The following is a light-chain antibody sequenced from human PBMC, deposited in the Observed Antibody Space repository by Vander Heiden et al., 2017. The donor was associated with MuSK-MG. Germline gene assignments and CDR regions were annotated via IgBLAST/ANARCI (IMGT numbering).Light chain of an antibody. Sequence: EIVITHSPATLSVSPGERVTLSCRDSQNIGINVAWYQQMPGEPPRLLIYGASTRGTGIPARFSGGGSGTEFSLTVSSLQSEDFAICFCQQDEKWPATFGQGTKVEIK. CDR3: QQDEKWPAT. J-gene: IGKJ1*01. CDR1: QNIGIN. V-gene: IGKV3-15*01. CDR2: GAS.